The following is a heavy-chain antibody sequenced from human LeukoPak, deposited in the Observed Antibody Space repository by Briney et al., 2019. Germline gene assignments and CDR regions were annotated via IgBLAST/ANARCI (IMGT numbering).Heavy chain of an antibody. D-gene: IGHD3-22*01. CDR1: GYTFTGYY. V-gene: IGHV1-8*02. J-gene: IGHJ4*02. CDR2: MNPNSGNT. Sequence: ASVKVSCKASGYTFTGYYMHWVRQAPGQGLEWMGWMNPNSGNTGYAQKFQGRVTMTRNTSISTAYMELSSLRSEDTAVYYCARNGYYYDSSGYAFTGWGQGTLVTVSS. CDR3: ARNGYYYDSSGYAFTG.